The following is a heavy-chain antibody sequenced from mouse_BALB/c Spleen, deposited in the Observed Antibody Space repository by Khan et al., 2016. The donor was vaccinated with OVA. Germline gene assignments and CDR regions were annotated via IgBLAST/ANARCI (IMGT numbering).Heavy chain of an antibody. CDR1: DFSLSTYG. Sequence: QVQLKESGPGLVQPSQSLSITCTVTDFSLSTYGIHWVRQSPGKGLEWLGVIWSGGSTGYNAAFISRLSISKDNSKSQVFFKMNSLQTDDTAIYYCTRVYYRYDRYFDVWGAGTTVTVAS. V-gene: IGHV2-4-1*01. D-gene: IGHD2-14*01. J-gene: IGHJ1*01. CDR3: TRVYYRYDRYFDV. CDR2: IWSGGST.